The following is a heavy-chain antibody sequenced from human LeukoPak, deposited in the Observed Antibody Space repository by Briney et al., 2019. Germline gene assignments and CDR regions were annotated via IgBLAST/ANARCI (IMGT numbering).Heavy chain of an antibody. D-gene: IGHD1-7*01. CDR3: ARESWNYPDQDGFDM. CDR1: GGSISSYS. Sequence: PSETLSLTCTVSGGSISSYSWSWIRQPPGRGLEWIAVIYNGGKTNYNPSVKSRVTISRDTSKNQVFLRLSSASAADTAINYCARESWNYPDQDGFDMWGQGIMVTVSS. J-gene: IGHJ3*02. V-gene: IGHV4-59*01. CDR2: IYNGGKT.